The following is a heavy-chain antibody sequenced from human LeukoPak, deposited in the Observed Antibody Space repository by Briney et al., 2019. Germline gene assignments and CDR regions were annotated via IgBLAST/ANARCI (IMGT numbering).Heavy chain of an antibody. D-gene: IGHD3-22*01. CDR2: IGGGGEST. J-gene: IGHJ3*02. Sequence: GGSLRLSCAASGFTFSSYAMSWVRQAPGKGLEWVSTIGGGGESTYYADSVKGRFTISRDNSKNTLHLQMNSLRAEDTAVYYCAKDAKPYYYDSSGYYYAGAFDIWGQGTMVTVSS. V-gene: IGHV3-23*01. CDR1: GFTFSSYA. CDR3: AKDAKPYYYDSSGYYYAGAFDI.